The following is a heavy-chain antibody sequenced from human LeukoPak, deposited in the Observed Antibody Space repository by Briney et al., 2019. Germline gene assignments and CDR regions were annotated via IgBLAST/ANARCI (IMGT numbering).Heavy chain of an antibody. V-gene: IGHV4-59*01. CDR3: ARERGGYWFDP. J-gene: IGHJ5*02. D-gene: IGHD2-15*01. CDR1: GGSISSYY. Sequence: PSETLSLTCTVSGGSISSYYWSLIRQPPGKGLEWIGYIYYSGSTNYNPSLKSRVTISVDTSKNQFSLKLSSVTAADTVVYYCARERGGYWFDPWGQGTLVTVSS. CDR2: IYYSGST.